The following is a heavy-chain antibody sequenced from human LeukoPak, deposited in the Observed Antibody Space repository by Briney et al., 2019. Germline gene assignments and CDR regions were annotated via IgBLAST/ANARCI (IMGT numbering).Heavy chain of an antibody. V-gene: IGHV1-69*01. D-gene: IGHD3-22*01. Sequence: GASVKVSCKASGGTFSSYAISWVRQAPGQGLEWMGGIIPIFGTANYAQKFQGRVTITADESTSTAYMELSSLRSEDTAVYYCANRYYDSSGYYQNYYYYYGMGVWGQGTTVTVSS. J-gene: IGHJ6*02. CDR3: ANRYYDSSGYYQNYYYYYGMGV. CDR1: GGTFSSYA. CDR2: IIPIFGTA.